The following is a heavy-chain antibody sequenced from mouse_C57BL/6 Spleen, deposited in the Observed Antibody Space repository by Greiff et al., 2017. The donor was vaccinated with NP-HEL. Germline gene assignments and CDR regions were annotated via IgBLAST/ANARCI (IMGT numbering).Heavy chain of an antibody. V-gene: IGHV5-9*01. CDR2: ISGGGGNT. CDR1: GFTFSSYT. Sequence: DVKLVESGGGLVKPGGSLKLSCAASGFTFSSYTMSWVRQTPEKRLEWVATISGGGGNTYYPDSVKGRFTISRDNAKNTLYLQMSSLRSEDTALYYCARQNDYFDYWGQGTTLTVSS. J-gene: IGHJ2*01. CDR3: ARQNDYFDY.